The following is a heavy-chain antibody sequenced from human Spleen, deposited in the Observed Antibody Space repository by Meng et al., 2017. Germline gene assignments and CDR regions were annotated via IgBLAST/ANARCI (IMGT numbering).Heavy chain of an antibody. J-gene: IGHJ4*02. CDR3: ARAPSGVSDPHYFDY. V-gene: IGHV5-51*01. CDR1: GYSFTSYW. CDR2: IYPGDSDT. Sequence: KVSCKGSGYSFTSYWIGWVRQMPGKGLEWMGIIYPGDSDTGYSPSFQGQVTISADKSISTAYLQWSSLKASDTAMYYCARAPSGVSDPHYFDYWGQGTLVTVSS. D-gene: IGHD1-26*01.